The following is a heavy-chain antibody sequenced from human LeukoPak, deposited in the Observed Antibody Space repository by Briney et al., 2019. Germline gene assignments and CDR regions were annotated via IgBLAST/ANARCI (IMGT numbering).Heavy chain of an antibody. CDR2: ISTYGSNT. V-gene: IGHV1-18*01. J-gene: IGHJ4*02. Sequence: GASVKVSCKASGGTFSSYAITWVRQAPGKGLEWMGWISTYGSNTNYAQKLQDKFTMTTDTSTSTAYMELRNLRSDDTAVYYCARGGGEPGDYWGQGTLVTVSS. CDR1: GGTFSSYA. CDR3: ARGGGEPGDY. D-gene: IGHD1-26*01.